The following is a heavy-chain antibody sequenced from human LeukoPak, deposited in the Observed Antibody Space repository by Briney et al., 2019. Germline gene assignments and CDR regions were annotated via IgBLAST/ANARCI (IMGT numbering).Heavy chain of an antibody. Sequence: GGSLRLSCAASGFTFSSYSMNWVRQAPGQGLEWVSSISSSSSYIYYADSVKGRFTISRDNAKNSLYLQMNSLRAEDTAVYYCARADTAMVILDYWGQGTLVTVSS. CDR3: ARADTAMVILDY. CDR1: GFTFSSYS. D-gene: IGHD5-18*01. V-gene: IGHV3-21*01. CDR2: ISSSSSYI. J-gene: IGHJ4*02.